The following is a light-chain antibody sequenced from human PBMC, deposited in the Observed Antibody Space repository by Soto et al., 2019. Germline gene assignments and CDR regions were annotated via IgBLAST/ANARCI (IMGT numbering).Light chain of an antibody. V-gene: IGLV2-14*03. CDR3: NSYTCSSTLV. J-gene: IGLJ2*01. CDR1: SSDVGGYNF. CDR2: NVY. Sequence: QSALTQPASVSGSPGQSITISCTGTSSDVGGYNFVSWYQQHPGKATKLMLYNVYDRPSGISHRFSGSRSGNTASLTISGLQAEYEAHYYCNSYTCSSTLVFGGGNQLTVL.